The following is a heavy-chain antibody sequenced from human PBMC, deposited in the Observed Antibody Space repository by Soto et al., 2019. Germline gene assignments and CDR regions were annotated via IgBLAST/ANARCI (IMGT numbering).Heavy chain of an antibody. CDR2: IYYSGST. V-gene: IGHV4-61*01. CDR1: GGSVSSGSYY. Sequence: SETLSLTCTVSGGSVSSGSYYWSWIRQPPGKGLEWIGYIYYSGSTNYNPSLKSRVTISVDTSKNQFSLKLSSVTAADTAVYYFARRPYYDILTGYQPRGQGTLVTVS. CDR3: ARRPYYDILTGYQP. J-gene: IGHJ5*02. D-gene: IGHD3-9*01.